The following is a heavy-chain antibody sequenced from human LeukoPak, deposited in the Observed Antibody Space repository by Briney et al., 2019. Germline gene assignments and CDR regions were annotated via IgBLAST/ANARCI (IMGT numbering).Heavy chain of an antibody. Sequence: GGSLRLSCAASGFTFSSYSMNWVRQAPGKGLEWVSYISSSSSTIYYADSVKGRFTISRDNAKNSLYLQTNSLRAEDTAVYYCARGELSIVVVPELSNDYWGQGTLVTVSS. CDR1: GFTFSSYS. CDR3: ARGELSIVVVPELSNDY. D-gene: IGHD2-2*01. CDR2: ISSSSSTI. J-gene: IGHJ4*02. V-gene: IGHV3-48*01.